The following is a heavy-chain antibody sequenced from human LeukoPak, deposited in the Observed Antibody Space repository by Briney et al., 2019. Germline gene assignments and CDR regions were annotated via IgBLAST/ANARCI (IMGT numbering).Heavy chain of an antibody. CDR3: AMSVEMPPIPSFDY. CDR2: VSAANNP. J-gene: IGHJ4*02. D-gene: IGHD5-24*01. Sequence: GASVKVSCKTSGYIFTPHHIHWMRQAPGQGLELLGWVSAANNPEYSQKFQGRVVITRDASATTSYLELNSLRPEDTAVYYCAMSVEMPPIPSFDYWGQGTLVTVSS. CDR1: GYIFTPHH. V-gene: IGHV1-3*01.